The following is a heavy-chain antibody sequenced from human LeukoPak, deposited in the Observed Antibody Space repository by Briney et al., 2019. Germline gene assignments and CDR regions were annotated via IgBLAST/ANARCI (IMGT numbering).Heavy chain of an antibody. CDR3: ARDCSGGTCKNGGGYDAFDI. Sequence: SETLSLTCTVSGGSISSYYWSWIRQPAGEGLEGSGGIYTSGGTNYNPSLKRRVTISVVTSNNEFSLRLTPVTAADTAVYSCARDCSGGTCKNGGGYDAFDIWGQGTLVTVSS. CDR1: GGSISSYY. J-gene: IGHJ3*02. D-gene: IGHD2-15*01. CDR2: IYTSGGT. V-gene: IGHV4-4*07.